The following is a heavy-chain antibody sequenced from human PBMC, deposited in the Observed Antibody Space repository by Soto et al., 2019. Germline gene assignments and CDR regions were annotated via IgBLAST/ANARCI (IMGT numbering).Heavy chain of an antibody. D-gene: IGHD5-12*01. V-gene: IGHV3-30*04. Sequence: QVQLVESGGGVVQPGASLTLSCAASGFRFSGFGMHWVRQAPGKGLEWVAVISFDASEKFYVDSAKGRFSISRDDSHSKVFLQMNSLRREDTGVYYCARDLGGYVHLWDKSNYWGQGTLVNVS. CDR1: GFRFSGFG. J-gene: IGHJ1*01. CDR3: ARDLGGYVHLWDKSNY. CDR2: ISFDASEK.